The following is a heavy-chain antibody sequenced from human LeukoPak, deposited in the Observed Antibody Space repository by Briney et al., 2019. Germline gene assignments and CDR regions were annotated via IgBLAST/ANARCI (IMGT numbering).Heavy chain of an antibody. CDR3: ARLRYSSGQDY. CDR2: IYYSGTT. D-gene: IGHD6-19*01. V-gene: IGHV4-59*01. CDR1: GGSISTYY. Sequence: KPSETLSLTCTVSGGSISTYYWSWIRQPPGKGLEWIGYIYYSGTTNYNPPLKSRVTISVDTSKNQFSLKLSSVTAADTAVYYCARLRYSSGQDYWGQGTLVTVSS. J-gene: IGHJ4*02.